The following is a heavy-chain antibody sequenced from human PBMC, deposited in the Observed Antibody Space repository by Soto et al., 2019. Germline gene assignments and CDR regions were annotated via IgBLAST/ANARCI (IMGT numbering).Heavy chain of an antibody. J-gene: IGHJ6*03. Sequence: SETLSLTCAVYGGSFSGYYWSWIRQPPGKGLEWIGEINHSGSTNYNPSLKSRVTISVDTSKNQFSLKLSSVTAADTAVYYCARGWGYYYGSGNYYYYMDVWGKGTTVTVSS. V-gene: IGHV4-34*01. D-gene: IGHD3-10*01. CDR3: ARGWGYYYGSGNYYYYMDV. CDR1: GGSFSGYY. CDR2: INHSGST.